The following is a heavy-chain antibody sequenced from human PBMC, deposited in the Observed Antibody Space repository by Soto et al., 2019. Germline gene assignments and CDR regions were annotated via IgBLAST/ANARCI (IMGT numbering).Heavy chain of an antibody. J-gene: IGHJ6*02. CDR2: IWYDGSNK. Sequence: GGSLRLSCAASGFTFSSYGMHWVRQAPGKGLEWVAVIWYDGSNKYYADSVKGRFTISRDNSKNTLYLQMNSLRAEDTAVYYCARDGGLAVGGYYYYGMDVWGQGTTVTVSS. V-gene: IGHV3-33*01. D-gene: IGHD6-19*01. CDR3: ARDGGLAVGGYYYYGMDV. CDR1: GFTFSSYG.